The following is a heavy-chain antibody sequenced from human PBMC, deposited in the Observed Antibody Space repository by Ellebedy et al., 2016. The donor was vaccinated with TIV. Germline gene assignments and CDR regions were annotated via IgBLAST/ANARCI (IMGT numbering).Heavy chain of an antibody. D-gene: IGHD6-19*01. CDR1: GGTFSSYA. V-gene: IGHV1-69*04. J-gene: IGHJ4*02. Sequence: ASVKVSCKASGGTFSSYAISWVRQAPGQGLEWMGRIIPILGIANYAQKFQGRVTITADKSTSTAYMELSSLRSEDTAVYYCARDGEWLVLDYWGQGTLVTVSS. CDR3: ARDGEWLVLDY. CDR2: IIPILGIA.